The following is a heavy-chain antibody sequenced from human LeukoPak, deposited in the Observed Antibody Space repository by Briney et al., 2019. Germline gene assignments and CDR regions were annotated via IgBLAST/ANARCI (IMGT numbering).Heavy chain of an antibody. Sequence: GRSLRLSCAASGFTFSSYGMHWVRQAPGKGLEWVAVISSDGSNKYYADSVKGRFTISRDNSKNTLYLQMNSLRAEDTAVYYCAKGDIVVVPAVKLRVGMDVWGKGTTVTVSS. D-gene: IGHD2-2*01. CDR3: AKGDIVVVPAVKLRVGMDV. CDR1: GFTFSSYG. CDR2: ISSDGSNK. V-gene: IGHV3-30*18. J-gene: IGHJ6*04.